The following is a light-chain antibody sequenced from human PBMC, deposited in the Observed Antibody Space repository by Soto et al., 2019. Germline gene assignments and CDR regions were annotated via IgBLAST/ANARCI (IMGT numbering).Light chain of an antibody. CDR3: QQYGSSWT. V-gene: IGKV3-20*01. Sequence: IVVTQSPGTLSLSPGERATLSCRASQSVSSSYLAWYQQKPGQAPKVLIYGASSRATGIPDRFSGSGSGADFTLTISRLEPEDFAVYYCQQYGSSWTFGQGTQVDIK. J-gene: IGKJ1*01. CDR1: QSVSSSY. CDR2: GAS.